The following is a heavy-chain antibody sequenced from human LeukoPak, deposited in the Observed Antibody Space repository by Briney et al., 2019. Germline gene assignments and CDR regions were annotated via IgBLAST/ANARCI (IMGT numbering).Heavy chain of an antibody. CDR3: ARWYYYGSGSYYPRYYFDY. D-gene: IGHD3-10*01. CDR2: IYYSGST. Sequence: WETLSLTCTVSGGSISSYYWSWIRQPPGKGLEWIGYIYYSGSTNYNPSLKSRVTISVDTSKNQFSLKLSSVTAADTAVYYCARWYYYGSGSYYPRYYFDYWGQGTLVTVSS. J-gene: IGHJ4*02. V-gene: IGHV4-59*01. CDR1: GGSISSYY.